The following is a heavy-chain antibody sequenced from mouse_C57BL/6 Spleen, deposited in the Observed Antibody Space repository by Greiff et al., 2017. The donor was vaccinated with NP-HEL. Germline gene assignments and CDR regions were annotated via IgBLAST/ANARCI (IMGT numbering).Heavy chain of an antibody. V-gene: IGHV1-61*01. D-gene: IGHD2-5*01. Sequence: VQLQQPGAELVRPGSSVKLSCKASGYTFTSYWMDWVKQRPGQGLEWIGNIYPSDSETHYTQKFKDKATLTVDKSSSTAYMQLSSLTSEDSAVYYGAREAYYSNYLYYFDYWGQGTTLTVSS. CDR2: IYPSDSET. J-gene: IGHJ2*01. CDR3: AREAYYSNYLYYFDY. CDR1: GYTFTSYW.